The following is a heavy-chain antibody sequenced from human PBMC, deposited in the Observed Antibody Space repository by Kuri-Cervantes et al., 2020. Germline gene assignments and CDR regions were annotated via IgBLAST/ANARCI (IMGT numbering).Heavy chain of an antibody. V-gene: IGHV3-30*03. J-gene: IGHJ4*02. Sequence: LSLTCAASGFTFSSYGMHWVRQAPGKGLEWVAVISYDGSNKYYADSVKGRFTISRDNSKNTLYLQMNSLRAEDTAVYYCARAGYDSSGYRRGPFDYWGQGTLVTVSS. D-gene: IGHD3-22*01. CDR2: ISYDGSNK. CDR3: ARAGYDSSGYRRGPFDY. CDR1: GFTFSSYG.